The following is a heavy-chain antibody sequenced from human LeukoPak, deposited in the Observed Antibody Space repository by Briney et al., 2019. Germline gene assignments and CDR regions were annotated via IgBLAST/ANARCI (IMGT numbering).Heavy chain of an antibody. CDR3: ARDFTKRYCSSNSCSSYNWFDP. D-gene: IGHD2-2*01. CDR2: INPNSGGT. J-gene: IGHJ5*02. V-gene: IGHV1-2*02. Sequence: ASVKVSCKASGYTFTGYYMHWVRQAPGQGLEWMGWINPNSGGTNYAQKFQGRVTMTRDTSISTAYMELSSLRSEDTAVYYCARDFTKRYCSSNSCSSYNWFDPWGQGTLVTVSS. CDR1: GYTFTGYY.